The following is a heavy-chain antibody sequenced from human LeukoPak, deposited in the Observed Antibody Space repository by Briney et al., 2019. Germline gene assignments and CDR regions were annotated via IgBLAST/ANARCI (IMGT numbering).Heavy chain of an antibody. D-gene: IGHD4-17*01. J-gene: IGHJ4*02. CDR2: ISYDGSNK. CDR1: GFTFSIYG. Sequence: GGSLRLSCAASGFTFSIYGMHWVRQAPGKGLEWVAVISYDGSNKYYADSVKGRFTISRDNSKNTLYLQMNSLRAEDTAVYYCAKVSPRDYEFGHFDYWGQGTLVTVSS. V-gene: IGHV3-30*18. CDR3: AKVSPRDYEFGHFDY.